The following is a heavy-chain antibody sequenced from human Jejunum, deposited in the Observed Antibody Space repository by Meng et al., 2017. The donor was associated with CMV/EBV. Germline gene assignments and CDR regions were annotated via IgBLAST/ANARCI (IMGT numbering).Heavy chain of an antibody. Sequence: SGFTFSTSEMNWVRQAPGKGLEWVSYIGSSGRTIYFADSVRGRFTISRDNAKNSLYLQMNSLTGEDTAMYYCARGGWRFSFGSFDYWGQGALVTVSS. D-gene: IGHD5-18*01. CDR3: ARGGWRFSFGSFDY. CDR1: GFTFSTSE. V-gene: IGHV3-48*03. CDR2: IGSSGRTI. J-gene: IGHJ4*02.